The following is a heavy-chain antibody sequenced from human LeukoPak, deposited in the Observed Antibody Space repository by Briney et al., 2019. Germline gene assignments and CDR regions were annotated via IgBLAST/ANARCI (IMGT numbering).Heavy chain of an antibody. D-gene: IGHD2-2*01. Sequence: SVKVSCKVSGYTFTDYYMHWVRQAPGQGLEWMGGIIPIFGTANYAQKFQGRVTITADESTSTAYMELSSLRSEDTAVYYCARDPGIVVVPAAKNWFDPWGQGTLVTVSS. CDR2: IIPIFGTA. J-gene: IGHJ5*02. V-gene: IGHV1-69*13. CDR1: GYTFTDYY. CDR3: ARDPGIVVVPAAKNWFDP.